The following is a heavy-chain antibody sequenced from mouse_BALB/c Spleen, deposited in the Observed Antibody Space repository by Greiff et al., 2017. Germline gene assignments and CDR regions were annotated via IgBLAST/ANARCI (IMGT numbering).Heavy chain of an antibody. D-gene: IGHD2-4*01. V-gene: IGHV7-3*02. CDR1: GFTFTDYY. CDR2: IRNKANGYTT. J-gene: IGHJ3*01. Sequence: EVMLVESGGGLVQPGGSLRLSCATSGFTFTDYYMRWVRQPPGKALEWLGFIRNKANGYTTEYSSSVKGRFTISRDNSQSILYLQMNTLRAEDSATYYGARAYDYPWFAYWGQGTLVTVSA. CDR3: ARAYDYPWFAY.